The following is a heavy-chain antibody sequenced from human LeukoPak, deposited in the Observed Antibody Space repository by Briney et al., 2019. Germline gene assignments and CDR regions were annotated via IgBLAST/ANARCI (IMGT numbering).Heavy chain of an antibody. CDR2: IYSGGST. Sequence: GGSLRLSCAASGFTFSSNYMSWVRQAPGKGLEWVSVIYSGGSTYYSDSVKGRFTISRDNSKNTLYLQMNSLRAEDTAVYYCASERPVNYYDSSGPLALDVWGKGTTVTVSS. D-gene: IGHD3-22*01. J-gene: IGHJ6*04. V-gene: IGHV3-53*01. CDR3: ASERPVNYYDSSGPLALDV. CDR1: GFTFSSNY.